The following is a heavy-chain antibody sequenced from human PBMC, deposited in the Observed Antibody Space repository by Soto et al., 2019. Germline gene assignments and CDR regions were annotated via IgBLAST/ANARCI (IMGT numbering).Heavy chain of an antibody. CDR1: GYTFTSYA. D-gene: IGHD3-22*01. CDR2: INAGNGNT. Sequence: QVQLVQSGAEVKKPGASVKVSCKASGYTFTSYAMHWVRQAPGQRLEWMGWINAGNGNTKYSQKFQGRVTITRDTSASKAYMELSSLRSEDTAVYYCAKDYYDSSGYYPPALLFDYWGQGTLVTVSS. J-gene: IGHJ4*02. CDR3: AKDYYDSSGYYPPALLFDY. V-gene: IGHV1-3*01.